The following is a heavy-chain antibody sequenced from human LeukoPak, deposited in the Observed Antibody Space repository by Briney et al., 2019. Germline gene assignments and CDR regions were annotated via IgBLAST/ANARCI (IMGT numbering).Heavy chain of an antibody. D-gene: IGHD6-13*01. CDR3: AREGAAALFAP. CDR2: IHTNGRT. CDR1: GGSISSYY. J-gene: IGHJ5*02. V-gene: IGHV4-4*07. Sequence: PSESLSLTCTVSGGSISSYYWNWIRQPAGKGLEWIGRIHTNGRTNCNPSLKSRVTMPVDTSKNQFSLSLSSVTAADTAVYYCAREGAAALFAPWGQGTLVTVSS.